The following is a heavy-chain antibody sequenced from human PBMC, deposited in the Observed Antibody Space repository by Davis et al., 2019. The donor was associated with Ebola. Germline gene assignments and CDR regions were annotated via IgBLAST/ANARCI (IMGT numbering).Heavy chain of an antibody. V-gene: IGHV1-69*06. D-gene: IGHD2-2*01. Sequence: AASVKVSCKASGGTFSSYAISWVRQAPGQGLEWMGGIIPIFGTANYAQKFQGRVTITADKSTSTAYMELSSLRSEDTAVYYCARGHEYQLLWGWFDPWAQGTLVTVSS. CDR3: ARGHEYQLLWGWFDP. J-gene: IGHJ5*02. CDR1: GGTFSSYA. CDR2: IIPIFGTA.